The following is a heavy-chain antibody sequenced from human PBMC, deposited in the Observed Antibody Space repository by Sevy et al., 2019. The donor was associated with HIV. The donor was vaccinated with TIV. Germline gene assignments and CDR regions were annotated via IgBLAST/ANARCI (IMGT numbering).Heavy chain of an antibody. J-gene: IGHJ4*02. CDR3: AKEDYSGYE. CDR1: GTIFGSYV. V-gene: IGHV3-23*01. D-gene: IGHD5-12*01. Sequence: GGSLRLSCAASGTIFGSYVMTWVRQAPGKGLEWVSTISGSGGSTYYADSVKARFTISRDNSKNTVYLEMNSLRAEDTAVYYCAKEDYSGYERGQGTLVTVSS. CDR2: ISGSGGST.